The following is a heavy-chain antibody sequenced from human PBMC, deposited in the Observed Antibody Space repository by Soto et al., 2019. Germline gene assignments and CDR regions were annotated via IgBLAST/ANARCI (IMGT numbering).Heavy chain of an antibody. CDR1: GFTFSSYA. CDR3: AKKYQGYGSGLGWFDP. CDR2: ISGSGGST. D-gene: IGHD3-10*01. J-gene: IGHJ5*02. V-gene: IGHV3-23*01. Sequence: GGSLRLSCAASGFTFSSYAMSWVRQAPGKGLEWVSAISGSGGSTYYADSVKGRFTISRDNSKNTLYLQMNSLRAEDTAVYYCAKKYQGYGSGLGWFDPWGQGTLVTVSS.